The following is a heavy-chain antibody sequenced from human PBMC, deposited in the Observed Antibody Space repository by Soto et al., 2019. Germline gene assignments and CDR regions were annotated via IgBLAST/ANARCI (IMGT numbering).Heavy chain of an antibody. V-gene: IGHV3-30*18. CDR2: ISYDGSNK. Sequence: PGGSLRLSCAASGFTFSSYGMHWVRQAPGKGLEWVAVISYDGSNKYYADSVKGRFTISRDNSKNTLYLQMNSLRAEDTAVYYCAKDGVAGDYYYGMDVWGQGTTVTVSS. D-gene: IGHD6-19*01. CDR1: GFTFSSYG. J-gene: IGHJ6*02. CDR3: AKDGVAGDYYYGMDV.